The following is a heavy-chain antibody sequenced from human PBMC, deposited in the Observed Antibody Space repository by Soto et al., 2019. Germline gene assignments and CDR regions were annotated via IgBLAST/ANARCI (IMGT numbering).Heavy chain of an antibody. V-gene: IGHV4-31*11. CDR3: ARDAPGAAPY. D-gene: IGHD6-13*01. Sequence: QVQLQESGPGLVKPSQTLPLTCAVSGGSMSSGDYYWNWIRQHPEKGLEWIGYINYRGSTFYNPSLKSRLTISVDRSKNQFSLKLTSVTAADTAMYYCARDAPGAAPYWGQGTLVTVSS. CDR1: GGSMSSGDYY. J-gene: IGHJ4*02. CDR2: INYRGST.